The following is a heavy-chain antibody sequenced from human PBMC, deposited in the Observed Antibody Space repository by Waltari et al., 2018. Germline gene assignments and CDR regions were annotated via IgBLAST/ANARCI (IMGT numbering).Heavy chain of an antibody. V-gene: IGHV3-23*01. CDR1: GFTFSSYA. D-gene: IGHD3-22*01. CDR3: AKVRGAMIVVVFYFDY. J-gene: IGHJ4*02. CDR2: ISGSGGST. Sequence: EVQLLESGGGLVQPGGSLRLSCAASGFTFSSYAMSWVRQAPGKGLEWVSAISGSGGSTYYAASVKGRFTISRDNSKNTLYLQMNSLRAEDTAVYYCAKVRGAMIVVVFYFDYWGQGTLVTVSS.